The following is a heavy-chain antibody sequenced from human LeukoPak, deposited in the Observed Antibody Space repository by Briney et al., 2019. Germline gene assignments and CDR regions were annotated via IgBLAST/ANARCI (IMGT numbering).Heavy chain of an antibody. CDR2: ISAYNGNT. J-gene: IGHJ4*02. CDR1: GYTFTSYG. CDR3: ARFGRYCSGGSCYPAPFYYDSSGYSDY. D-gene: IGHD2-15*01. V-gene: IGHV1-18*01. Sequence: ASVKVSCKASGYTFTSYGISWVRQAPGQGLEGMGWISAYNGNTNYAQKLQGRVTMTTDTSTSTAYMELRSLRSDDTAVYYCARFGRYCSGGSCYPAPFYYDSSGYSDYWGQGTLVTVSS.